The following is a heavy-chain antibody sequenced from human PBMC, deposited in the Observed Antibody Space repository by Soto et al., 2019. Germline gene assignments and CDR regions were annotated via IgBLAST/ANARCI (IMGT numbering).Heavy chain of an antibody. CDR3: AKDGLREKRWLQLSYFDY. V-gene: IGHV3-23*01. CDR2: ISGSGGST. J-gene: IGHJ4*02. CDR1: GFTFSSYA. D-gene: IGHD5-12*01. Sequence: GGSLRLSCAASGFTFSSYAMSWVRQAPGKGLEWVSAISGSGGSTYYADSVKGRFTISRDNSKNTLYLQMNSLRAEDTAVYYCAKDGLREKRWLQLSYFDYWGQGTLVTVSS.